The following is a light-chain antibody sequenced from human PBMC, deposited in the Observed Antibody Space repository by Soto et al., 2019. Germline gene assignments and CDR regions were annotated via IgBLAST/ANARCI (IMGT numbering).Light chain of an antibody. CDR2: DVS. CDR1: GSDVGCYDF. CDR3: CSFAGTYTVV. V-gene: IGLV2-11*01. Sequence: QSALTQPRSVSGSPGQSVTLSCSGSGSDVGCYDFVSWYQQHPGKAPKLIIYDVSKRPSGVPDRYSGSKSGNTASLTISGLQAEDEADYYCCSFAGTYTVVFGGGTQLTVL. J-gene: IGLJ2*01.